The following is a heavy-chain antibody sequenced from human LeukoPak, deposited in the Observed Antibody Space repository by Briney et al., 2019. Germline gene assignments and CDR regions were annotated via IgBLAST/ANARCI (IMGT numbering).Heavy chain of an antibody. Sequence: SETLSLTCTVSGGSVSSSSYYWGWIRQPPGKGLEWIGTIYYDGSTYYNPSLKSRVTISVDTSKNQFSLKLSSVTAADTAVYYCARQFRSYYDSSGYSTRGAFDIWGQGTMVTVSS. CDR3: ARQFRSYYDSSGYSTRGAFDI. CDR2: IYYDGST. D-gene: IGHD3-22*01. V-gene: IGHV4-39*01. CDR1: GGSVSSSSYY. J-gene: IGHJ3*02.